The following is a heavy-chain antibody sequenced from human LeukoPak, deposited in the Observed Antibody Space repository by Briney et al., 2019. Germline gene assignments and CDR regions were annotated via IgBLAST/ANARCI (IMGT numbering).Heavy chain of an antibody. J-gene: IGHJ4*02. CDR1: GFSFNNYA. CDR3: AKEGYDYIEVAYFDF. V-gene: IGHV3-23*01. D-gene: IGHD5-12*01. CDR2: IIASSGAT. Sequence: GGSLRLSCAASGFSFNNYAMSWVRQAPGKGLEWVSIIIASSGATFYADSVKGRFTISRDISKNTLYLQMNNLRVEDTAVYYCAKEGYDYIEVAYFDFWGQGILVTVSS.